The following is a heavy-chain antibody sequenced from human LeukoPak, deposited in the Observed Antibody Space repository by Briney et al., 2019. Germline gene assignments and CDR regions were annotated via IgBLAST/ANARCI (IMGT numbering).Heavy chain of an antibody. CDR3: ARALYYYDSSGYFAGY. V-gene: IGHV3-21*01. CDR2: ISGSSSYI. CDR1: GFTFSSYS. Sequence: GGSLRLSCAASGFTFSSYSMNWVRQAPGKGLEWVSSISGSSSYIYYADSVKGRFTISRDNAKNSLYLQMNSLRAEDTAVYYCARALYYYDSSGYFAGYWGQGTLVTVSS. D-gene: IGHD3-22*01. J-gene: IGHJ4*02.